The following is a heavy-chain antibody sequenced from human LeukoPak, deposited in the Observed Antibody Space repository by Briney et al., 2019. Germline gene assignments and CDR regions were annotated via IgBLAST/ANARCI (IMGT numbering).Heavy chain of an antibody. V-gene: IGHV4-39*01. Sequence: SSETLSLTCTVSGGSISGSSYYWGWIRQPPGKGLEWIGSIYYSGSTYYNPSLKSRVTISVDTSKNQFSLKLNSVTAADTAVYYCARAPITDWYFDLWGRGTLVTVSS. J-gene: IGHJ2*01. CDR3: ARAPITDWYFDL. CDR2: IYYSGST. D-gene: IGHD3-10*01. CDR1: GGSISGSSYY.